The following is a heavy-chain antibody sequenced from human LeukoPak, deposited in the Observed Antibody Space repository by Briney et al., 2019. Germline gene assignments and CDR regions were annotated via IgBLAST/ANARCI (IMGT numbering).Heavy chain of an antibody. Sequence: SQTLSLTCAISGDSLSNNNVAWTWIRQSPSRGLEWLGRTYYRSKWNTDYAVSVKSRITINSDTSKNQFSLQLNSVTPEDTAVYYCARGCYSSFDYWGQGTLVTVSS. J-gene: IGHJ4*02. CDR1: GDSLSNNNVA. D-gene: IGHD5-18*01. V-gene: IGHV6-1*01. CDR3: ARGCYSSFDY. CDR2: TYYRSKWNT.